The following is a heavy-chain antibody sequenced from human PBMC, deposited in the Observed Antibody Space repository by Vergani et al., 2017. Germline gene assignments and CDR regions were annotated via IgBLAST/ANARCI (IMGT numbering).Heavy chain of an antibody. CDR2: IRSKAYGQAT. CDR3: VRDQVTMLRGRDALDI. D-gene: IGHD3-10*01. J-gene: IGHJ3*02. Sequence: EVQLVESGGDLVQPGRSLRLSCTASGFTFGYYAMDWFRQAPGQGLGWVGGIRSKAYGQATIYAASVKGRFTISRDDSKSIAYLQMNNLQTEDTAMSYCVRDQVTMLRGRDALDIWGQGTMVTVSS. V-gene: IGHV3-49*03. CDR1: GFTFGYYA.